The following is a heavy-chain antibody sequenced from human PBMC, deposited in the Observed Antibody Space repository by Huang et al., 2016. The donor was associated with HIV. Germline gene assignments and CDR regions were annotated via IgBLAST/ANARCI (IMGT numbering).Heavy chain of an antibody. CDR2: ISYDGNYK. V-gene: IGHV3-30*18. J-gene: IGHJ5*02. CDR1: EFTFSDYA. Sequence: QVQLVESGGGVVQPGRSLRLSCAASEFTFSDYAMHWVRQAPGKGLEWFGVISYDGNYKSHADAGKGRFTISGDNSKNTLELEMNSLRAEDTAVYFCAKEIAVPGSRWFDPWGQGTLVTVSS. D-gene: IGHD6-13*01. CDR3: AKEIAVPGSRWFDP.